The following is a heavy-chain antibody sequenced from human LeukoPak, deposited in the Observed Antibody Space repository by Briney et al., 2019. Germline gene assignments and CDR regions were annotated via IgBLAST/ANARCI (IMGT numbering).Heavy chain of an antibody. Sequence: GGSLRLSCVASGFTFSESWMTWVRQAPGKGLVWVSRINADGSSASYADSVKGRFTISRDNAKNTLYLQMNSLRAEDTAMYYCARDYGRSRDYGMDVWGQGTTVTVSS. D-gene: IGHD3-10*01. CDR1: GFTFSESW. CDR3: ARDYGRSRDYGMDV. V-gene: IGHV3-74*01. CDR2: INADGSSA. J-gene: IGHJ6*02.